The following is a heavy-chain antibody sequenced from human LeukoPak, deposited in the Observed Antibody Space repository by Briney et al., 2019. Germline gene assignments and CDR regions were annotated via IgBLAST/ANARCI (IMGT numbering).Heavy chain of an antibody. CDR3: ARDSSSGYYTFDY. V-gene: IGHV3-30-3*01. CDR2: ISYDGSNK. Sequence: GGSLRLSCAASGFTFSSYAMHWVRQAPGKGLEWVAVISYDGSNKYYADSVTGRFTISRDNSKNTLYLQMNSLRAEDTAVYYCARDSSSGYYTFDYWGQGTLVTVSS. CDR1: GFTFSSYA. J-gene: IGHJ4*02. D-gene: IGHD3-22*01.